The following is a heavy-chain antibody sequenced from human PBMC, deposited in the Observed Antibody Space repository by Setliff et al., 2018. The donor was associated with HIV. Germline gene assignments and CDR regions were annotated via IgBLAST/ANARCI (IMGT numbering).Heavy chain of an antibody. Sequence: ASVKVSCKASGYSFTTYSLNWVRQVPGQGVEWMGWISSNTGNPTYAQDFTGRFVFSLDTSVNTAYLQITTLKAEDSAVYYCARAPPGIQNDAFDVWGQGTMVTVSS. CDR1: GYSFTTYS. V-gene: IGHV7-4-1*02. CDR3: ARAPPGIQNDAFDV. J-gene: IGHJ3*01. CDR2: ISSNTGNP.